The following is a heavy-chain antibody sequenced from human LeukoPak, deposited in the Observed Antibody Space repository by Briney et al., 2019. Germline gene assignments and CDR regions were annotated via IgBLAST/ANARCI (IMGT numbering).Heavy chain of an antibody. CDR2: ISCSGDIT. CDR3: AKVTGTSGRYFDY. V-gene: IGHV3-23*01. J-gene: IGHJ4*02. CDR1: GFTFSSYS. D-gene: IGHD3-10*01. Sequence: GGSLRLSCAASGFTFSSYSMSWVRQAPGKGLEWVSPISCSGDITYYADSVKRRFTISRDNSKHTLYLQMNRLRAEDRAVYYCAKVTGTSGRYFDYWGQGTLVRVSS.